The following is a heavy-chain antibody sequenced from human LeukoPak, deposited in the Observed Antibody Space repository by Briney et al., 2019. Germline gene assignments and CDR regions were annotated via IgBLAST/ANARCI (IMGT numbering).Heavy chain of an antibody. Sequence: GGSLRLSCAASGFTFSTYAMYWVRQAPGKGLECVAIISYDGSYKHHADSVKGRFTISRDNSRSTLYLQVNSLTTEDTAVYYCTRDQGVVFMTTPDYWGQGTLVTVSS. J-gene: IGHJ4*02. D-gene: IGHD3-22*01. CDR2: ISYDGSYK. V-gene: IGHV3-30*04. CDR1: GFTFSTYA. CDR3: TRDQGVVFMTTPDY.